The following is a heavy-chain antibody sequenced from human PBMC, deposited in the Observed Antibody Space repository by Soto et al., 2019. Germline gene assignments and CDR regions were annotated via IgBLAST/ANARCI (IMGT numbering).Heavy chain of an antibody. Sequence: PSQTLSLPCVISGDSVASNRSTCNLVRQSPSRGLEWLGRTYYRSKWKNDYALSVNSRITINPDTSKNQLSLQLSSVTPDDTAIYYCVRGVDSSFDYWGQGTLVTVSS. V-gene: IGHV6-1*01. CDR1: GDSVASNRST. CDR2: TYYRSKWKN. CDR3: VRGVDSSFDY. D-gene: IGHD6-13*01. J-gene: IGHJ4*02.